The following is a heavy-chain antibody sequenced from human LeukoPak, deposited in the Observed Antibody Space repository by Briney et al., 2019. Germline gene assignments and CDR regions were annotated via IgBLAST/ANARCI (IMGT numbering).Heavy chain of an antibody. D-gene: IGHD2-2*02. CDR1: GYTFTGYY. CDR3: ARGGTLGYCSSTSCYSFDY. CDR2: INPNSGGT. Sequence: ASVKVSCKASGYTFTGYYMHWVRQAPGQGLEWMGWINPNSGGTNYAQKLQGRVTMTTDTSTSTAYMELSRLRCDDTAVYYCARGGTLGYCSSTSCYSFDYWGQGTLVTVSS. J-gene: IGHJ4*02. V-gene: IGHV1-2*02.